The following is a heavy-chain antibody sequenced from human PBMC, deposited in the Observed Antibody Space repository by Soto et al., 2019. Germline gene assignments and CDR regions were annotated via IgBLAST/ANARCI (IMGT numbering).Heavy chain of an antibody. Sequence: QVQLVQSGAEVKKPGASVKVSCKASGYTFTSYAMHWVRQAPGQRLEWMGWINAGNGNTKDSQKFQGRVTITRETSASTAYMELISLISEDTAVYYWARTSGYYFYDYWGQGTLVTVSS. CDR2: INAGNGNT. D-gene: IGHD3-3*01. CDR3: ARTSGYYFYDY. V-gene: IGHV1-3*01. J-gene: IGHJ4*02. CDR1: GYTFTSYA.